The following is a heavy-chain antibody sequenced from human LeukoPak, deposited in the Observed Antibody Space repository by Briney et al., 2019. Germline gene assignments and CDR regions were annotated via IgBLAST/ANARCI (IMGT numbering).Heavy chain of an antibody. CDR2: ISYSGST. CDR1: GGSISSRPYD. D-gene: IGHD5-24*01. J-gene: IGHJ4*02. V-gene: IGHV4-39*01. CDR3: ARHLSQGDGTKRGFYY. Sequence: PSETLSLTCTVSGGSISSRPYDWGWIRQPPGKGLEYIGSISYSGSTYYNPSLGSRVTISVDTSSNQFSLKLSSVTAADTAVYYCARHLSQGDGTKRGFYYWGQGTLVTVSS.